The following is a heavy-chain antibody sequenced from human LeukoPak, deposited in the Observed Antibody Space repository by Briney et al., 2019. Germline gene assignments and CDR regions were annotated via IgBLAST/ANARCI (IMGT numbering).Heavy chain of an antibody. D-gene: IGHD6-6*01. J-gene: IGHJ4*02. CDR2: ISGSGGST. V-gene: IGHV3-23*01. CDR3: AIGYSSSFRVFDY. CDR1: GFTFSSYA. Sequence: PGGSLRLSCAASGFTFSSYAMSWVRQAPGKGLEWVSAISGSGGSTYYADSVKGRFTISRDNSKNTLYLQMNSLRAEDTAVYYCAIGYSSSFRVFDYWGQGTLVTVSS.